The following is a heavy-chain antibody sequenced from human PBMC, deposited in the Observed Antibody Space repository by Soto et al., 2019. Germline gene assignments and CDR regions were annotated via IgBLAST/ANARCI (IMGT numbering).Heavy chain of an antibody. J-gene: IGHJ4*02. Sequence: GGSLRLSCVASGFTFSSYAMTWVRQAPGKGLEWVSSISVGGKTYYAESVKGRFTISRDNSKNTLYLQMNSLRAEDTAVYYCARDIGGHHFDYWGQGTLVTVSS. CDR2: ISVGGKT. CDR1: GFTFSSYA. D-gene: IGHD1-26*01. V-gene: IGHV3-23*01. CDR3: ARDIGGHHFDY.